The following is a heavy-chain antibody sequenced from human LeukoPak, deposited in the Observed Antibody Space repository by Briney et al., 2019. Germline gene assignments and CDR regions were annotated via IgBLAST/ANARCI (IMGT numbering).Heavy chain of an antibody. J-gene: IGHJ4*02. CDR1: GGSISNYY. D-gene: IGHD1-26*01. CDR2: MHTSGST. CDR3: ARDRGSGNYAF. Sequence: SETLSLTCTVSGGSISNYYWNWIRQPAGKGLEWIGRMHTSGSTNYNPSLKSRVTMSVDTSKNQFSLKLTSVTAADTAVYYCARDRGSGNYAFWGQGTLVTVSS. V-gene: IGHV4-4*07.